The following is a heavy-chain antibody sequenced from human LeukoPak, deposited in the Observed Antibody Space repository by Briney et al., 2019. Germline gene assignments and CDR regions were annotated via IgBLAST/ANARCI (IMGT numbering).Heavy chain of an antibody. CDR3: ARMYYYDSSGYLDYDAFDI. D-gene: IGHD3-22*01. CDR1: GGTFSSYA. Sequence: SVKVSCKASGGTFSSYAISWVRQAPGQGLEWMGGIIPIFGTANYAQKFQGRVTITTDESTSTAYMELSSLRSEDTAVYYCARMYYYDSSGYLDYDAFDIWGQGTMVPSLQ. CDR2: IIPIFGTA. V-gene: IGHV1-69*05. J-gene: IGHJ3*02.